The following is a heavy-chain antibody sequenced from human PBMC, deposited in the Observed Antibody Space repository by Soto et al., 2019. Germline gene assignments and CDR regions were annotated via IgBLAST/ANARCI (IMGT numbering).Heavy chain of an antibody. V-gene: IGHV4-39*01. J-gene: IGHJ6*02. CDR3: GRHCRNCYEWIGMDV. D-gene: IGHD2-2*01. CDR2: IYYSGST. Sequence: SETLSLTCTVSGGSISSSSYYWGWIRQPPGKGLEWIGSIYYSGSTYYNPSLKSRVTISVDTSKNQFSLKLSSVTAADTAVYYCGRHCRNCYEWIGMDVWGQGTTVTVSS. CDR1: GGSISSSSYY.